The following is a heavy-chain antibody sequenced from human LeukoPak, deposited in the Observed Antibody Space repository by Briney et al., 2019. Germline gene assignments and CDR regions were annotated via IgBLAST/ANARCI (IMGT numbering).Heavy chain of an antibody. CDR3: ATGQELGFTMITFGGVGGFDY. CDR2: FDPEDGET. D-gene: IGHD3-16*01. Sequence: ASVKVSCKVSGYTLTELSMHWVRQAPGKGLEWMGGFDPEDGETIYAQKFQGRVTMTEDTSTDTAYMELSSLRSEDTAVYYCATGQELGFTMITFGGVGGFDYWGQGTLVNVFS. V-gene: IGHV1-24*01. CDR1: GYTLTELS. J-gene: IGHJ4*02.